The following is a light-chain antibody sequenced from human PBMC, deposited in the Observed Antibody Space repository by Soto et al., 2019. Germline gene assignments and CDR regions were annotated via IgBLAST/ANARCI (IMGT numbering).Light chain of an antibody. CDR1: SSNIGAGYE. J-gene: IGLJ1*01. CDR2: ENN. V-gene: IGLV1-40*01. CDR3: QSYDSRLSGYV. Sequence: QSVLTQPPSVSEAPGQRVTISCTGSSSNIGAGYEAHWYQQVPGTAPKLLIYENNNRPSGVPDRFSGSKSGTSASLAITGLQAEDEAEYYCQSYDSRLSGYVFGTGTKLNVL.